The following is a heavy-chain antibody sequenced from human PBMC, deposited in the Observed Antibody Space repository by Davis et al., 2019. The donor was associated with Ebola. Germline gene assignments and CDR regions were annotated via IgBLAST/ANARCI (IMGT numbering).Heavy chain of an antibody. D-gene: IGHD3-22*01. CDR1: GGSISSYY. CDR2: IYYSGST. V-gene: IGHV4-59*12. Sequence: PSETLSLTCTVSGGSISSYYWSWIRQPPGKGLEWIGYIYYSGSTNYNPSLKSRVTISVDTSKNQFSLKLSSVTAADTAVYYCARGMIGEDYWGQGTLVTVSS. CDR3: ARGMIGEDY. J-gene: IGHJ4*02.